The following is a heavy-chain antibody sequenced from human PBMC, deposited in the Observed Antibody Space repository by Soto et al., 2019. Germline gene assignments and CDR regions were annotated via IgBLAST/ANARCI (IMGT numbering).Heavy chain of an antibody. V-gene: IGHV4-39*01. CDR1: GGSISSSSYH. CDR3: ARQFLWELRPDAFDI. Sequence: PSETLSLTCTVSGGSISSSSYHWGWIRQPPGKGLEWIGSIYYSGSTYYNPSLKSRVTISVDTSKNQFSLKLSSVTAADTAVYYCARQFLWELRPDAFDIWGQGTMVTVSS. J-gene: IGHJ3*02. D-gene: IGHD1-26*01. CDR2: IYYSGST.